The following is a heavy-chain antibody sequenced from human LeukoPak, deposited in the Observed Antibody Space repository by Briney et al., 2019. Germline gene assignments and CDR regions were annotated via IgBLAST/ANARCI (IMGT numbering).Heavy chain of an antibody. J-gene: IGHJ4*02. V-gene: IGHV3-74*01. CDR1: GFTFSSYW. CDR3: ARVTAGGNYDPHFDY. CDR2: INADGSGT. Sequence: GGSLRLSCVASGFTFSSYWTHWVRQAPGKGLVWVSRINADGSGTSYADSVKGRFTVSRDNAKNTLYLQMNSLRAEDTAVYYCARVTAGGNYDPHFDYWGQGTLVTVSS. D-gene: IGHD4-11*01.